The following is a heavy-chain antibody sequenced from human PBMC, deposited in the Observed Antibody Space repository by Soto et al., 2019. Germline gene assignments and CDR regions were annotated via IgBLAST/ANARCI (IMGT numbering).Heavy chain of an antibody. J-gene: IGHJ6*01. V-gene: IGHV3-30*18. D-gene: IGHD3-3*01. CDR2: ISYDGSNK. Sequence: GGALRVSCAASGFTFSSYGMDWVRQAPGKGLDWVEVISYDGSNKYYADSVKGRFTISRDNSKNTLYLQMNSLRAEDTAVYYCAKDLHLITIFGVVHYYYYGMDVWGQGTTVTVSS. CDR1: GFTFSSYG. CDR3: AKDLHLITIFGVVHYYYYGMDV.